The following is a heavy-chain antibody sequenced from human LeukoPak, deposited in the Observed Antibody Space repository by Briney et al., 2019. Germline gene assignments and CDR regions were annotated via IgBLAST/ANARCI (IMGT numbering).Heavy chain of an antibody. CDR2: MNPNSGNT. Sequence: ASVKVSCKASGYTFTSYDINWVRQATGQGLEWMGWMNPNSGNTGYAQEFQGRVTMTRNTSISTAYMELSSLRSEDTAVYYCASASTYDFWSGYYTPVYGMDVWGQGTTVTVSS. CDR1: GYTFTSYD. CDR3: ASASTYDFWSGYYTPVYGMDV. J-gene: IGHJ6*02. V-gene: IGHV1-8*01. D-gene: IGHD3-3*01.